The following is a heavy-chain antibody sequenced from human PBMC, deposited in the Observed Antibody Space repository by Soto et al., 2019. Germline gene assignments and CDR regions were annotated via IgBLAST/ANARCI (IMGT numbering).Heavy chain of an antibody. J-gene: IGHJ5*02. CDR1: GFSLSASGVG. D-gene: IGHD3-10*01. V-gene: IGHV2-5*02. Sequence: QITLKESGPTLVKPTQTLTLTCTYSGFSLSASGVGVGWIRQPPGKALEWLALIYWDDDKRFSPSLKSRRTITKDTAKNQVVLTMTNMDPVDTATYFCAHTRTALLWCGELGYSWFEPWGQGTLVTVSS. CDR2: IYWDDDK. CDR3: AHTRTALLWCGELGYSWFEP.